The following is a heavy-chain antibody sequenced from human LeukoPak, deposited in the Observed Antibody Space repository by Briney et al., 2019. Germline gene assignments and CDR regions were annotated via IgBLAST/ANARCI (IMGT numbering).Heavy chain of an antibody. CDR1: GGTFSSYA. CDR3: ARAVVPAARGTLYYYYMDV. V-gene: IGHV1-69*13. D-gene: IGHD2-2*01. CDR2: IIPIFGTA. J-gene: IGHJ6*03. Sequence: SVKVSCKASGGTFSSYAISWVRQAPGQGLEWMGGIIPIFGTANYAQKFQGRVTITADESTSTAYMELSSLRSEDTAVYYCARAVVPAARGTLYYYYMDVWGKGTTVTISS.